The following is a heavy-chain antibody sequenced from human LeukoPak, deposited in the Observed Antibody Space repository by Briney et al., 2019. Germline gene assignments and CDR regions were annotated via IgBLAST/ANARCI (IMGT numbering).Heavy chain of an antibody. D-gene: IGHD2-15*01. CDR1: GFTFSIYA. CDR2: ISYNGSNE. J-gene: IGHJ4*02. Sequence: GGSLRLSCAASGFTFSIYAMHWVRQAPGKGLEWVAGISYNGSNEYYSDSVKGRFTITRDNSKNTVFLQMNSLRAEDTGVYHCARDRGGSGFYYFDYWGQGTLVTVSS. V-gene: IGHV3-30-3*01. CDR3: ARDRGGSGFYYFDY.